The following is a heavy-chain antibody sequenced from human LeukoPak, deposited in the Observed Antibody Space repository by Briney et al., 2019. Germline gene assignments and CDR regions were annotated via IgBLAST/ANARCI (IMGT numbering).Heavy chain of an antibody. CDR3: ARGRWLDY. J-gene: IGHJ4*02. V-gene: IGHV3-7*04. CDR1: GFTVSSNYY. Sequence: PGGSLRLSCAASGFTVSSNYYMSWVRQAPGKGLEWVANIKQDGSEKYSVDSVKGRFTISRDNAKNSLFLQMNSLRAEDTAVYYCARGRWLDYWGQGTLVTVSS. D-gene: IGHD6-13*01. CDR2: IKQDGSEK.